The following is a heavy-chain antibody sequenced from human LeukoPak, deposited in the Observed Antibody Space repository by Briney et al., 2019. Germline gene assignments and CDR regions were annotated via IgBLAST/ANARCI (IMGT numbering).Heavy chain of an antibody. CDR2: IYYSGST. J-gene: IGHJ3*02. CDR1: GGSISSYY. V-gene: IGHV4-59*08. Sequence: SETLSLTCTVSGGSISSYYWSWIRQRPGKGLEWIGYIYYSGSTNYNPSLKSRVTISVDTSKNQFSLKLSSVTAADTAVYYCARLRRRRAFDIWGQGSMVTVSS. CDR3: ARLRRRRAFDI.